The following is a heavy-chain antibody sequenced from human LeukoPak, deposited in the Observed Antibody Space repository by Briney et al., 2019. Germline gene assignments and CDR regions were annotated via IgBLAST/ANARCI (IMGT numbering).Heavy chain of an antibody. CDR2: INPSGGST. Sequence: GASVKVSCKASGYTFTSYYMHWVRQAPGQGLEWMGIINPSGGSTSYAQKFQGRVTMTRDTSTSTVYMELSSLRSEDTAVYYCARDWEGYYDSSGYEFDNWGQGTLVTVSS. D-gene: IGHD3-22*01. J-gene: IGHJ4*02. V-gene: IGHV1-46*01. CDR3: ARDWEGYYDSSGYEFDN. CDR1: GYTFTSYY.